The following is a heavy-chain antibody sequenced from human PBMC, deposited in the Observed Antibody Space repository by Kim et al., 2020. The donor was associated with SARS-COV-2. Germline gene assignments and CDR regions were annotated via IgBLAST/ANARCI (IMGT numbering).Heavy chain of an antibody. D-gene: IGHD5-12*01. CDR3: ARDHPRIVAHAFDI. V-gene: IGHV4-4*02. CDR2: IYHSGST. CDR1: GGSISSSNW. J-gene: IGHJ3*02. Sequence: SETLSLTCAVSGGSISSSNWWSWVRQPPGKGLEWIGEIYHSGSTNYNPSLKSRVTISVDKSKNQFSLKLSSVTAADTAVYYCARDHPRIVAHAFDIWGQGTMVTVSS.